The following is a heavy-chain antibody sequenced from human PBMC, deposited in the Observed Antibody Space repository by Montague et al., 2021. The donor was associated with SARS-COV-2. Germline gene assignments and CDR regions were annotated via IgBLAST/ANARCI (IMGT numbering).Heavy chain of an antibody. V-gene: IGHV2-5*01. CDR3: AHSLLFSSLGDLDS. J-gene: IGHJ4*02. Sequence: PALVKPTQTLTLTCTFSEFSLISDGVGVGWIRQPPGKALEWLALIFWNDDKRYNSSLKNRLTVTKDTSKNQVVLTMTNMDPLDTGTYYCAHSLLFSSLGDLDSWGQGTLVTVAS. D-gene: IGHD7-27*01. CDR2: IFWNDDK. CDR1: EFSLISDGVG.